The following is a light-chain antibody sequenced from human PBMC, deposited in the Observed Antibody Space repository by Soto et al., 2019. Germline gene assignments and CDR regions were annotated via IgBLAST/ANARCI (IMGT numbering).Light chain of an antibody. Sequence: DIQMTQSPSTLSASVGDGVTITCRASQSINNRLAWYQQKPGQAPEFLIYKASSLESGVASRFSGSRSGTEFTLTISSLLPDDFPTYYCQQCNTYPRTFGQGTKVVIK. CDR2: KAS. V-gene: IGKV1-5*03. CDR3: QQCNTYPRT. CDR1: QSINNR. J-gene: IGKJ1*01.